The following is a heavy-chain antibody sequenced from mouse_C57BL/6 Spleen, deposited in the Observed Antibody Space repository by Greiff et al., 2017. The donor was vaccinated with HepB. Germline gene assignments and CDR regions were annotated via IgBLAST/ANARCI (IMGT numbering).Heavy chain of an antibody. CDR2: IHPNSGST. CDR1: GYTFTSYW. V-gene: IGHV1-64*01. Sequence: QVQLQQPGAELVKPGASVKLSCKASGYTFTSYWMHWVKQRPGQGLEWIGMIHPNSGSTNYNEKFKSKATLTVDNSSSTAYMQLSSLTSEDSAVYYCARSIITTVVDYFDYWGQGTTLTVSS. CDR3: ARSIITTVVDYFDY. J-gene: IGHJ2*01. D-gene: IGHD1-1*01.